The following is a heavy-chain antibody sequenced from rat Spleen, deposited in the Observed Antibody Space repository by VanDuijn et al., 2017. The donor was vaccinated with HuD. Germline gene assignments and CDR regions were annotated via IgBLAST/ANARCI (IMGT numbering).Heavy chain of an antibody. CDR1: GFTFSDYY. D-gene: IGHD1-4*01. J-gene: IGHJ2*01. CDR3: TRDDVLPGYNYFDY. Sequence: EVQLVESGGGLVQPGRSLKLSCAASGFTFSDYYMAWVRQAPKKGLEWVASISYEGSSTYYGDSVKGRFTISRDNAKSTLYLQMNSLRSEDTATYYCTRDDVLPGYNYFDYWGQGVMVTVSS. CDR2: ISYEGSST. V-gene: IGHV5-22*01.